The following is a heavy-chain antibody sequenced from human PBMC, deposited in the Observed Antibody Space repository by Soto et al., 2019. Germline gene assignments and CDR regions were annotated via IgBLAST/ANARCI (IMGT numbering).Heavy chain of an antibody. CDR1: GFTFTDFG. J-gene: IGHJ5*02. CDR2: ISYEGSKT. CDR3: STGGGGCPSASCYQSHWLDP. D-gene: IGHD2-2*01. Sequence: PGGSLRLSCAASGFTFTDFGMYWVRQAPDKGLEWVALISYEGSKTYYTDSVKGRFIISRDNSRNTVFLQMHSLGPEDTAVYMCSTGGGGCPSASCYQSHWLDPWAQGTLVTVS. V-gene: IGHV3-30-3*01.